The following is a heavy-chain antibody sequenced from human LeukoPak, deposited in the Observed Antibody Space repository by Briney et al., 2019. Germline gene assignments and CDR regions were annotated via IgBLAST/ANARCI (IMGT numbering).Heavy chain of an antibody. J-gene: IGHJ4*02. D-gene: IGHD2-21*02. CDR3: ASTPPSYCGGDCYPGDFDY. CDR1: GFTSGDYA. Sequence: PGGSPRLSCTASGFTSGDYAMSWFRQAPGKGLEWVSSISSSSSYIYYADSVKGRFTISRDNAKNSLYLQMNSLRAEDTAVYYCASTPPSYCGGDCYPGDFDYWGQGTLVTVSS. V-gene: IGHV3-21*01. CDR2: ISSSSSYI.